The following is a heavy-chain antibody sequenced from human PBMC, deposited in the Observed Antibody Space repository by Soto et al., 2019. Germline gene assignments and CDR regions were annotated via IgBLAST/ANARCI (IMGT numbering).Heavy chain of an antibody. D-gene: IGHD1-26*01. CDR2: IYYSGST. Sequence: SETMSLTCTVSAGSISSSRYYWGWIRQPPGKGLEWIGSIYYSGSTYYNPSLKSRVTISVDTSKNQFSLKLSSVTAADTAVYYCASVIRELDYWGQGTLVTVSS. V-gene: IGHV4-39*01. CDR1: AGSISSSRYY. J-gene: IGHJ4*02. CDR3: ASVIRELDY.